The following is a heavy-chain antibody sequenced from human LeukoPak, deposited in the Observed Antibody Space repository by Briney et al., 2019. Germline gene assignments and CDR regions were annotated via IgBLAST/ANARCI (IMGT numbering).Heavy chain of an antibody. CDR2: IYYSGMT. CDR1: GGSISTYY. V-gene: IGHV4-59*01. CDR3: ARSYDSRGYYYYGMDV. Sequence: SETLSLTCTVSGGSISTYYWSWIRQTPGKGLEWVGDIYYSGMTGYNPSLKSRVTISVDTSKNQFSLKLTSVTAADTAVYYCARSYDSRGYYYYGMDVWGQGTTVTVSS. J-gene: IGHJ6*02. D-gene: IGHD3-22*01.